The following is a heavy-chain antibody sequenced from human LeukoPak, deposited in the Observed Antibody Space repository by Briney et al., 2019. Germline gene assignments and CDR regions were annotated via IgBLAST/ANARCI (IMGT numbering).Heavy chain of an antibody. Sequence: SVTVSCKASGGTFSSYAISWVRQAPGQGLEWMGGIIPIFGTANYAQKFQGRVTITADKSTSTAYMELSSLRSEDTAVYYCATDYSNYAYYYYYMDVWGKGTTVTVSS. D-gene: IGHD4-11*01. J-gene: IGHJ6*03. CDR3: ATDYSNYAYYYYYMDV. CDR2: IIPIFGTA. V-gene: IGHV1-69*06. CDR1: GGTFSSYA.